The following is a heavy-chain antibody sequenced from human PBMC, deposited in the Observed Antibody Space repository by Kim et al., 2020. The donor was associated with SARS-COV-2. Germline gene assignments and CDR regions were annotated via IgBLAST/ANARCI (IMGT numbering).Heavy chain of an antibody. Sequence: GGSLRLSCAASGFTFSNYGIHWVRQAPGKGLEWVAVIWYDGSNKYYADSVKGRFTISRDNSKNTLYLQMNSLRAEDTAVYYCARGWVPLVVPADPNPEHYYYYYGMDVWGQGTTVTVSS. CDR1: GFTFSNYG. CDR3: ARGWVPLVVPADPNPEHYYYYYGMDV. D-gene: IGHD2-2*01. CDR2: IWYDGSNK. V-gene: IGHV3-33*01. J-gene: IGHJ6*02.